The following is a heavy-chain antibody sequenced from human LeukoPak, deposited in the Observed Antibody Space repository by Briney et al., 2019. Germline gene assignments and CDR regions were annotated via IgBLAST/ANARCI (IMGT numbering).Heavy chain of an antibody. Sequence: GGSLRLSCAASGFTFDDYAMHWVRQAPGKGLEWVSGISWNSGSIGYADSVKGRFTISRDNAKNSLYLQMNSLRAEDTALYYCAKDKKTTYYYYGMDVWDQGTTVTVSS. J-gene: IGHJ6*02. V-gene: IGHV3-9*01. D-gene: IGHD4-11*01. CDR3: AKDKKTTYYYYGMDV. CDR1: GFTFDDYA. CDR2: ISWNSGSI.